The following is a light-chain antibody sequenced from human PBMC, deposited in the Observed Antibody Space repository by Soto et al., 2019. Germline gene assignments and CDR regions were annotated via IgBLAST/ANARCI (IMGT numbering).Light chain of an antibody. CDR3: QQLNSYPV. J-gene: IGKJ3*01. CDR1: QGISSY. V-gene: IGKV1-9*01. Sequence: DIQLTQSASFLSASVGDRVTITCRASQGISSYLAWYQQKPGKAPKLLIYAASTLQSGVPSRFSGSGSGTEFTLTISSLQPEDFATYYCQQLNSYPVFGPGTKVDIK. CDR2: AAS.